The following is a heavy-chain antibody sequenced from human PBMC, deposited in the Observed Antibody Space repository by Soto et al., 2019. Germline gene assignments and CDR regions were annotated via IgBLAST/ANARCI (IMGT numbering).Heavy chain of an antibody. D-gene: IGHD2-8*02. J-gene: IGHJ4*02. CDR3: AKAHWDRYNTGCPWAD. V-gene: IGHV3-23*01. CDR1: GFTFSNYD. CDR2: INGGGDRT. Sequence: EVHLLESGGALAQPGGSLRLSCIASGFTFSNYDMSWVRQSPGKELEWGSTINGGGDRTYYTDSVKGRFNFSRDNSKNMLSLQMNSLNAEDTALYYCAKAHWDRYNTGCPWADWGLGPLVTVTS.